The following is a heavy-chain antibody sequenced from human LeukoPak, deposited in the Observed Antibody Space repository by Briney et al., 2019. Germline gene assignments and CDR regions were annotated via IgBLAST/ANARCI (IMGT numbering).Heavy chain of an antibody. Sequence: SETLSLTCTVSGGSISSYYWSWIRQPPGKGLEWIGYIYYSGSTNYNPSLKSRVTISVDTSKNQFSLKLNSVTATGTAVYYCAREGSSGCWGQGTLVTVSS. CDR2: IYYSGST. CDR1: GGSISSYY. J-gene: IGHJ4*02. D-gene: IGHD6-25*01. CDR3: AREGSSGC. V-gene: IGHV4-59*12.